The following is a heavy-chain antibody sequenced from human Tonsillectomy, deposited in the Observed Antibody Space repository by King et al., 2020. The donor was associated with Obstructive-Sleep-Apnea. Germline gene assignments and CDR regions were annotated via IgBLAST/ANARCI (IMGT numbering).Heavy chain of an antibody. Sequence: LTLKESGPVLVKPTETLTLTCTVSGFSLSNSRMGVSWIRQPPGKALEWLAHIFSHDEKSYSTSLKSRLTISKDTSKSQVVLTTTNMDPVDTATYYCARTEYYYDSSGYHDAFDIWGQGTMVTVSS. D-gene: IGHD3-22*01. CDR3: ARTEYYYDSSGYHDAFDI. J-gene: IGHJ3*02. CDR1: GFSLSNSRMG. V-gene: IGHV2-26*01. CDR2: IFSHDEK.